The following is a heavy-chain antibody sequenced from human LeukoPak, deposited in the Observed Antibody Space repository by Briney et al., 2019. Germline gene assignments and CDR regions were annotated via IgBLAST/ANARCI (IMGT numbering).Heavy chain of an antibody. CDR2: IYSGGST. Sequence: GGSLRLSCAASEFTVSSNYMSWVRQAPGKGLEWVSLIYSGGSTYYADSVKGRFTISRDNSKNTLYLQMNSLRAEDTAVYYCARRSYYDSSGYYREGAFDIWGQGTMVTVSS. J-gene: IGHJ3*02. CDR1: EFTVSSNY. CDR3: ARRSYYDSSGYYREGAFDI. D-gene: IGHD3-22*01. V-gene: IGHV3-53*01.